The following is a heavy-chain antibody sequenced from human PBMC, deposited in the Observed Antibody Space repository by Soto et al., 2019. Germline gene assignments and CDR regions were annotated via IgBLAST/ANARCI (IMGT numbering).Heavy chain of an antibody. CDR1: GYPFSRYT. V-gene: IGHV1-3*04. D-gene: IGHD1-26*01. J-gene: IGHJ1*01. CDR2: INTGNGDT. CDR3: ARARSGSPTEYFQY. Sequence: GASVKVSCKASGYPFSRYTIYWVRQAPGQGLEWMGWINTGNGDTKYSQKVQGRVTITRDTSASTAFMELNSLISEATAVYFCARARSGSPTEYFQYWG.